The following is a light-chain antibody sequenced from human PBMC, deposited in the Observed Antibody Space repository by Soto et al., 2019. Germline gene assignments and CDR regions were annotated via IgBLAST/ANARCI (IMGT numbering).Light chain of an antibody. CDR2: SDN. J-gene: IGLJ1*01. V-gene: IGLV1-44*01. Sequence: QSVLTQPPSASGTPGQRVTISCSGSSSSIGSNAVNWYQQLPGTAPKLLIYSDNHRPSGVPDRFSGSKSGTSASLAISGLQSEDEADYHCATWDDSLNAYVFGIGTKVTVL. CDR1: SSSIGSNA. CDR3: ATWDDSLNAYV.